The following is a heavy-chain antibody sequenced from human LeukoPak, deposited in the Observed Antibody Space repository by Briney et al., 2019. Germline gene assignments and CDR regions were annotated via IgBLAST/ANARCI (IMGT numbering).Heavy chain of an antibody. Sequence: GGSLRLSCAASGFPLSSYAMSWVRQVPGKGLEWVSATSSSDDGTYHADSVRGRFTIYRDNFRNTLYLQMNRLRVEDAALYYCARAPVTSCRGAFCYPFDLWGQGVLVTVSS. D-gene: IGHD2-21*01. CDR3: ARAPVTSCRGAFCYPFDL. V-gene: IGHV3-23*01. CDR1: GFPLSSYA. CDR2: TSSSDDGT. J-gene: IGHJ4*02.